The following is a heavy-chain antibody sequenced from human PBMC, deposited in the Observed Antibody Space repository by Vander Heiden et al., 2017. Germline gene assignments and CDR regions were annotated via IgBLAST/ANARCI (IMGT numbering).Heavy chain of an antibody. CDR2: ISYDGSNK. D-gene: IGHD3-10*01. CDR1: GLTFHTYA. Sequence: QVQPVESGGGVVQTGRSLSLSCAASGLTFHTYAMHWVRQAPGKGLEWVAVISYDGSNKYFADSVKGRFTILRDNSKNTLYLQMNSLRPGDTAVYYCAKDSLSGGVRGVDAFDVCGQGTMVTVSS. CDR3: AKDSLSGGVRGVDAFDV. J-gene: IGHJ3*01. V-gene: IGHV3-30*18.